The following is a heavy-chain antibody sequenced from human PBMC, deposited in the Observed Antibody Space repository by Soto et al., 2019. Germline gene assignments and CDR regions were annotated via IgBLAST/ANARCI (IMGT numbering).Heavy chain of an antibody. D-gene: IGHD6-19*01. CDR2: IDRSDSYT. CDR1: GYSFTSYW. V-gene: IGHV5-10-1*01. CDR3: ARRGRSSGWSYFDX. Sequence: PGEALNITWRGSGYSFTSYWISWVRQMPGKGVEWMVRIDRSDSYTKYGPSFQGHGTISADKSISTAYLQWIRLKSSDTAMYYCARRGRSSGWSYFDXWGQGTLVTVSX. J-gene: IGHJ4*01.